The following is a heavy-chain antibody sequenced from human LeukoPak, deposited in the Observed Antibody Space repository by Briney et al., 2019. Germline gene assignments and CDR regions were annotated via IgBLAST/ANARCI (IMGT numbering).Heavy chain of an antibody. CDR2: IFSSINTI. D-gene: IGHD4-17*01. V-gene: IGHV3-48*01. CDR1: GFTFSSYA. J-gene: IGHJ4*02. CDR3: ARLSYGDYGSFDY. Sequence: GGSLRLSCAASGFTFSSYAMNWVRQAPGKGLGWISSIFSSINTIYYADSVKGRFTISRDNAKNSLYLQMSSLRAEDTAVYYCARLSYGDYGSFDYWGQGTLVTVSS.